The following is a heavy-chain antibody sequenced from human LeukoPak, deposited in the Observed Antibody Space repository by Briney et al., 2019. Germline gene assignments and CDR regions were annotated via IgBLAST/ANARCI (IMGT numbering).Heavy chain of an antibody. V-gene: IGHV3-48*03. CDR1: GFTFSSYE. CDR3: ARGGDTMIVEIQYFQH. CDR2: ISGSGSIT. Sequence: GGSLRLSCAASGFTFSSYEMNWVRQAPGKGLEGVSYISGSGSITYYADSVKGRFTISRDNAKNSLYLQMNSLRAEDTAVYYCARGGDTMIVEIQYFQHWGQGTLVTVSS. D-gene: IGHD3-22*01. J-gene: IGHJ1*01.